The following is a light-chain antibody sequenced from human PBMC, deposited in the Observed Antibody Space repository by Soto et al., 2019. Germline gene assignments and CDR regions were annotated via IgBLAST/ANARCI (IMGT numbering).Light chain of an antibody. V-gene: IGKV1-5*01. CDR1: QSISSR. Sequence: DIQIPQSHSTLSASVGDRVTITSRASQSISSRLAWYQQKPGKAPKFLVYDAADLESGVPSRVSGSGSGTEFTLTISSLQPEDFATDYCLQHNSYPSITFGQGTRREIK. CDR3: LQHNSYPSIT. J-gene: IGKJ5*01. CDR2: DAA.